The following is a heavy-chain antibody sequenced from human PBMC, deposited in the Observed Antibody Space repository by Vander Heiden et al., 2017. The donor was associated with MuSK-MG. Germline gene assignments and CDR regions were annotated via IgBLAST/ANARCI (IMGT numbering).Heavy chain of an antibody. V-gene: IGHV3-48*03. J-gene: IGHJ6*03. CDR3: AREDDFLTHYYYMDV. CDR1: GFTFSNYE. D-gene: IGHD3-3*01. Sequence: EVRLVESGGGVVQPGGSLRITCVAAGFTFSNYEMNWARQAPGKGLEWLSYINAGGETYYADSVEGRFINSRDKARNALYLHMSSLRAEDTAVYFCAREDDFLTHYYYMDVWGKGTTVTV. CDR2: INAGGET.